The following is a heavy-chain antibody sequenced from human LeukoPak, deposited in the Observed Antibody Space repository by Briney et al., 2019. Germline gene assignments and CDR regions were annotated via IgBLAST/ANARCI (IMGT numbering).Heavy chain of an antibody. CDR3: AKGSGRYWTFFDF. Sequence: GGSLRLSCSVSGFTFEDYAMHWVRQAPGKGLEWVSGISWSSGSIDYVESVKGRFTISRDNAENSLYLQMSSLRPEDTALYYCAKGSGRYWTFFDFWGQGTLVAVSS. V-gene: IGHV3-9*01. D-gene: IGHD1-26*01. CDR1: GFTFEDYA. J-gene: IGHJ4*02. CDR2: ISWSSGSI.